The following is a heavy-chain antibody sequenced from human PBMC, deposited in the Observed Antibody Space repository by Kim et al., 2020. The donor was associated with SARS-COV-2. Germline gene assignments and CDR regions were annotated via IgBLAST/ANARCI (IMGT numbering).Heavy chain of an antibody. Sequence: GESLRLSCAASGFTFSNAWMSWVRQAPGKGLEWVGRIKSKTDGGTTDYAAPVKGRFTISRDDSKNTLYLQMNSLKTEDTAVYYCTTAPEKNYYYYMDVWGKGTPVTVSS. V-gene: IGHV3-15*01. CDR1: GFTFSNAW. CDR2: IKSKTDGGTT. CDR3: TTAPEKNYYYYMDV. J-gene: IGHJ6*03.